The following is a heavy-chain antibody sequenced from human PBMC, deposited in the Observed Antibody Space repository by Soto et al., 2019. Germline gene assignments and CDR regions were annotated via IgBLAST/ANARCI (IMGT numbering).Heavy chain of an antibody. CDR2: ISYDGSNK. CDR3: AKDKPPHYDILTGYYYDY. V-gene: IGHV3-30*18. CDR1: GFTFSSYA. Sequence: PGGSLRLSCAASGFTFSSYAMSWVRQAPGKGLERVAVISYDGSNKYYADSVKGRFTISRDNSKNTLYLQMNSLRAEDTAVYYCAKDKPPHYDILTGYYYDYWGQGTLVTVSS. J-gene: IGHJ4*02. D-gene: IGHD3-9*01.